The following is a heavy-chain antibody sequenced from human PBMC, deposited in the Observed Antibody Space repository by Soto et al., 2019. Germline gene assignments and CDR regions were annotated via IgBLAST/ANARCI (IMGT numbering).Heavy chain of an antibody. Sequence: KASETLSLTCAVSGYSISTGFNWAWIRQPPGKGLEWIGEIYHTGNTNYNPSLRSRATISVDMSKRQFSLNVTSVTAADTAIYYCARDLTYWGQGTLVTVSS. CDR1: GYSISTGFN. CDR3: ARDLTY. J-gene: IGHJ4*02. CDR2: IYHTGNT. V-gene: IGHV4-38-2*02.